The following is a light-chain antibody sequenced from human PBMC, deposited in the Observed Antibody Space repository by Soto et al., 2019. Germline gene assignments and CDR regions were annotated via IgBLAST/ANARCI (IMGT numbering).Light chain of an antibody. CDR2: GAS. CDR1: QSVSSSY. CDR3: QQYSNWPPST. V-gene: IGKV3-20*01. J-gene: IGKJ1*01. Sequence: EIVLTQSPGTLSLSPGERATLSCRASQSVSSSYLAWYQQKPGQAPRLLIYGASSRATGIPDRFSGSGSGTDFTLTISRLEPEDFAVYYCQQYSNWPPSTFGQGTKVDIK.